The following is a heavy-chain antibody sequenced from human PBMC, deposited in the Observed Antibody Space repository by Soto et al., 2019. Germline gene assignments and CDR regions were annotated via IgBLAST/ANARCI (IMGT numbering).Heavy chain of an antibody. CDR1: GYTFTGYY. D-gene: IGHD2-15*01. Sequence: QVQLVQSGAEVKKPGASVKVSCKASGYTFTGYYMHWVRQAPGQGLEWMGWINPISGGTNYAQKFQGWVTITRDTSISTAYMELSRLRSDDTAVYYCARGVGPYYYYMDVWGKGTTVTVSS. CDR3: ARGVGPYYYYMDV. J-gene: IGHJ6*03. V-gene: IGHV1-2*04. CDR2: INPISGGT.